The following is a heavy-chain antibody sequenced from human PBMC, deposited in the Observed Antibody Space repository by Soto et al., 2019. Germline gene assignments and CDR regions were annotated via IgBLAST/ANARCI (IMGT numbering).Heavy chain of an antibody. D-gene: IGHD3-3*01. CDR1: GGTFSSYA. J-gene: IGHJ6*02. CDR2: IIPIFGTA. CDR3: ARRDFGVVISFYYYGMDV. Sequence: QVQLVQSGAEVKKPGSSVKVSCKASGGTFSSYAISWVRQAPGQGLEWMGGIIPIFGTANYAQKFQGRVTITADESTSTAYMELGSLRSEDTAVYYCARRDFGVVISFYYYGMDVWGQGTTVTVSS. V-gene: IGHV1-69*01.